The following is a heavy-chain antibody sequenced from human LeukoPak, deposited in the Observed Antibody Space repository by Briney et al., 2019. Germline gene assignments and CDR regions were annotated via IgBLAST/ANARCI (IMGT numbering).Heavy chain of an antibody. Sequence: ASVKVSCKVSGFTLTQVSIHWVRQAPGKGLEWMGGFEPEDGETSYAQKFHGRVTMTEDTPTDTAYMELSSLRSEDTAVYYCARAPTIQAYDSSGYFDYWGQGTLVTVSS. CDR1: GFTLTQVS. CDR2: FEPEDGET. D-gene: IGHD3-22*01. CDR3: ARAPTIQAYDSSGYFDY. J-gene: IGHJ4*02. V-gene: IGHV1-24*01.